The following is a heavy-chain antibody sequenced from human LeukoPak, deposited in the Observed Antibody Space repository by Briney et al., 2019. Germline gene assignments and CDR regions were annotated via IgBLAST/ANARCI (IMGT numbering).Heavy chain of an antibody. CDR3: ARGRVSSSTWYSTYYYFFYMDF. D-gene: IGHD4-11*01. V-gene: IGHV4-59*01. J-gene: IGHJ6*03. CDR1: GGSITMYY. Sequence: SETLSLTCTVSGGSITMYYWTWIRQPPGKGLEWIGYVDHTGSTKFNPSLNGRVSISRDRSNNFFSLRLRSVTAADTAVYFCARGRVSSSTWYSTYYYFFYMDFWGKGTTVTVSS. CDR2: VDHTGST.